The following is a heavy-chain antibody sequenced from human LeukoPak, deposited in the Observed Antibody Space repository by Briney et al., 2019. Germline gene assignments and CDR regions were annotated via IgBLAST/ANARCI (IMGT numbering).Heavy chain of an antibody. Sequence: ASVKVSCKASGFTFTNYGITWVRQAPGQGREWVGWISAYNGNTNYAQKLEGRVTMTIDTSTSTVYMDLRSLRFDDTAVYYCARAEANSDWPWRHFQYWGQGTLVTVSS. V-gene: IGHV1-18*04. CDR2: ISAYNGNT. D-gene: IGHD6-19*01. J-gene: IGHJ1*01. CDR1: GFTFTNYG. CDR3: ARAEANSDWPWRHFQY.